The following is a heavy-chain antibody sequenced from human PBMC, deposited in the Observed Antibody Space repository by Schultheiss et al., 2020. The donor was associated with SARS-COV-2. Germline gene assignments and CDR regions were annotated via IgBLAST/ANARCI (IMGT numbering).Heavy chain of an antibody. J-gene: IGHJ6*02. V-gene: IGHV3-53*05. Sequence: GGSLRLSCAASGFTVSSNYMNWVRQAPGKGLEWVSSISGGSTYYADSVKGRFTISRDNAKNTLYLQMNSLRAEDTAVYYCAKDRGYYDTHYGMDVWGQGTTVTVSS. CDR3: AKDRGYYDTHYGMDV. D-gene: IGHD3-22*01. CDR2: ISGGST. CDR1: GFTVSSNY.